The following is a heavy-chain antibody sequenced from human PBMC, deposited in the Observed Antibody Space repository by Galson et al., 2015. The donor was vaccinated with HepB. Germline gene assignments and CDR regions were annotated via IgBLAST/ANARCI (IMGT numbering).Heavy chain of an antibody. Sequence: SETLSLTCTVSGGSISSYYWSWIRQPPGKGLEWLGYIYSSGSTNYNPSLKSRVTISVDTSKNQFSLKLSSVTAADTAVYYCARARRIAAAGKILDYWGQGTLVTVSS. V-gene: IGHV4-59*12. J-gene: IGHJ4*02. CDR1: GGSISSYY. CDR3: ARARRIAAAGKILDY. CDR2: IYSSGST. D-gene: IGHD6-13*01.